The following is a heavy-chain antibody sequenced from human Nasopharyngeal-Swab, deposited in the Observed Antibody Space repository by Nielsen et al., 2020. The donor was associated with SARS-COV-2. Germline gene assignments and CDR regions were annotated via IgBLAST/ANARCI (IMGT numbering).Heavy chain of an antibody. V-gene: IGHV1-18*01. Sequence: ASVKVSCKASGYTFTSYGISWVRQAPGQGLEWMGWISAYNGNTNYAQKLQGRVTMTTDTSTSTAYMELRSLRSDDTAVYYCARQPSRDYGDYVDYYYYYMDVWGKGTTVTVSS. CDR1: GYTFTSYG. J-gene: IGHJ6*03. CDR2: ISAYNGNT. CDR3: ARQPSRDYGDYVDYYYYYMDV. D-gene: IGHD4-17*01.